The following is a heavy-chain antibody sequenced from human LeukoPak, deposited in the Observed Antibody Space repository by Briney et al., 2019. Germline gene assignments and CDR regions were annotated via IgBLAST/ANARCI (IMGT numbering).Heavy chain of an antibody. J-gene: IGHJ4*02. CDR3: ARANCRSTNCYIDY. Sequence: GGSLRLSCAASGFTVSSNYMSWVRQAPGKGLEWVSGISWNGDGTTYADSVKGRLTISRDNTRNSLFLQMNSLSAADTAFYHCARANCRSTNCYIDYWGQGTLVTVSS. CDR2: ISWNGDGT. CDR1: GFTVSSNY. V-gene: IGHV3-20*01. D-gene: IGHD2-2*02.